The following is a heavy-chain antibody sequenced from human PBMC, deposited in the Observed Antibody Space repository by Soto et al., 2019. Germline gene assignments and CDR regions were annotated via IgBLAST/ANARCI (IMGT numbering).Heavy chain of an antibody. Sequence: EVQLLESGGGLVQPGGSLRLSCGASGFTFSVYAMTWVRQAPEKGLEWVSAISGNGGSTYYADSVKGRFTISRDNSKSTLHLQMNSLRVEDTAVYYCAKDRTFGPPLVRFDSWGQGTLVTVSS. V-gene: IGHV3-23*01. D-gene: IGHD6-6*01. CDR2: ISGNGGST. CDR3: AKDRTFGPPLVRFDS. CDR1: GFTFSVYA. J-gene: IGHJ4*02.